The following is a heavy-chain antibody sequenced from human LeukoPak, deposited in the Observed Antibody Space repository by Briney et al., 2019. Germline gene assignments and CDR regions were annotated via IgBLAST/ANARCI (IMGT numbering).Heavy chain of an antibody. V-gene: IGHV1-69*04. J-gene: IGHJ6*02. CDR3: ASGLGFCSGSDCTNLVKDYYYGMNV. Sequence: SVKVSCTASGGSFSNYAFSWVRQAPGQGLEWMGRITPIVDIATYIQKFQGRVTITANKFTSTAYMELSSLTSEDTAVYYCASGLGFCSGSDCTNLVKDYYYGMNVWGQGTTVTVSS. CDR1: GGSFSNYA. CDR2: ITPIVDIA. D-gene: IGHD2-15*01.